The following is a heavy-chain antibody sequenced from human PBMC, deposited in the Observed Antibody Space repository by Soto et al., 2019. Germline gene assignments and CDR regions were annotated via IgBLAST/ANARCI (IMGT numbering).Heavy chain of an antibody. D-gene: IGHD3-22*01. V-gene: IGHV3-23*01. J-gene: IGHJ4*02. Sequence: GGSLRLSCAASGFTFSSYAMSWVRQAPGKGLEWVSAISGSGGSTYYADSVKGRFTISRDNSKNTLYLQMNSLRAEDTAVYYCAKDHDSSGYPLYYFAYWGQGTPVTVSS. CDR2: ISGSGGST. CDR3: AKDHDSSGYPLYYFAY. CDR1: GFTFSSYA.